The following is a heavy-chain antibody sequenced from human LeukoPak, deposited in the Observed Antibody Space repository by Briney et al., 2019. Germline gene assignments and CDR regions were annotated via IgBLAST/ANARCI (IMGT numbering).Heavy chain of an antibody. J-gene: IGHJ4*02. CDR2: ISPNTGDT. V-gene: IGHV1-2*02. CDR1: GYTFTSYG. Sequence: GASVKVSCKASGYTFTSYGISWVRQAPGQGLEWMGWISPNTGDTNFAQKFQGRVTLTRDTSIRTAYMELTSLRSDDTAMYYCAREGNFYGSGRGDYWGQGTLVTVSS. CDR3: AREGNFYGSGRGDY. D-gene: IGHD3-10*01.